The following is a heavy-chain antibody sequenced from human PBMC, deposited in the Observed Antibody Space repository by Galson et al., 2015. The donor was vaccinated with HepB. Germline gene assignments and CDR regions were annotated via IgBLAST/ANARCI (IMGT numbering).Heavy chain of an antibody. Sequence: SLRLSCAASGFAFKDAHMNWVRQGPGKGMEWVARVKTIAAGATTDFAAPVKGRFTMSRDDSKNTVYLQMGSLKTEDTAVYYCTTGGALNYWGQGTLVTVSS. J-gene: IGHJ4*02. CDR1: GFAFKDAH. CDR3: TTGGALNY. D-gene: IGHD3-9*01. CDR2: VKTIAAGATT. V-gene: IGHV3-15*05.